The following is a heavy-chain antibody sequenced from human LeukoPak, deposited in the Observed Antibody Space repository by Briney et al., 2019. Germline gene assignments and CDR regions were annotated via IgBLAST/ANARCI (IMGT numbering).Heavy chain of an antibody. CDR2: ISSSSSTI. D-gene: IGHD3-3*01. Sequence: PGGSLRLSRAASGFTFSSYSMNWVRQAPGKGLEWVSYISSSSSTIYYADSVKGRFTISRDNAKNSLYLQMNSLRAEDTAVYYCARDLYYDFWSGYYPFDYWGQGTLVTVSS. CDR3: ARDLYYDFWSGYYPFDY. J-gene: IGHJ4*02. CDR1: GFTFSSYS. V-gene: IGHV3-48*01.